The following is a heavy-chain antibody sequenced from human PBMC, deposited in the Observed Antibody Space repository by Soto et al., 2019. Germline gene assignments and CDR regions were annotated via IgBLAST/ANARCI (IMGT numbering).Heavy chain of an antibody. D-gene: IGHD6-13*01. CDR3: ARAAIHGSSWYFWFDP. CDR2: IIPLFGTT. Sequence: QVQLVQSGSEVKMPGSSVKVSCKTSGGTFSRHAINWVRQAPGQGLEWMGGIIPLFGTTNYAQKFKGRVTISADESSSTAYMELSSVTSEDAAVYYCARAAIHGSSWYFWFDPWGQGTLFTVSS. J-gene: IGHJ5*02. V-gene: IGHV1-69*01. CDR1: GGTFSRHA.